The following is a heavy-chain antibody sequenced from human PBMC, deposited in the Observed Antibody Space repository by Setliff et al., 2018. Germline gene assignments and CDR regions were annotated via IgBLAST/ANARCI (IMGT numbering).Heavy chain of an antibody. CDR2: IPYSGRT. D-gene: IGHD2-15*01. CDR1: GGSISTDPYF. Sequence: SETLSLTCAVSGGSISTDPYFWTWIRQHPVKGLEWIGYIPYSGRTSYNPSLYSRITVSLDRSKNQFSLQLTSVTAADTAMYYCARVAYPNGGSCRYFDNWGQGTLVTVSS. V-gene: IGHV4-31*11. J-gene: IGHJ4*02. CDR3: ARVAYPNGGSCRYFDN.